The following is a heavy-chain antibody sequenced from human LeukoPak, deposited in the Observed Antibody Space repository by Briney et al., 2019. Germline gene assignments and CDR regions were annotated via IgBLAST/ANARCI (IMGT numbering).Heavy chain of an antibody. V-gene: IGHV4-39*07. J-gene: IGHJ4*02. CDR3: ARGREIEYSYDSSGPRTPFDY. CDR1: GGSISSSSYY. D-gene: IGHD3-22*01. CDR2: IYYSGST. Sequence: SETLSLTCTVSGGSISSSSYYWGWIRQPPGKGLEWIGSIYYSGSTYYNPSLKSRVTISVDTSKNQFSLKLSSVTAADTAVYYCARGREIEYSYDSSGPRTPFDYWGQGTLVTVSS.